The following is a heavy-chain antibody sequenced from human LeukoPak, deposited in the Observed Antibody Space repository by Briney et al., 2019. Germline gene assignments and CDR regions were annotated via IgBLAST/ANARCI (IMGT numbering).Heavy chain of an antibody. Sequence: GGSLRLSCIGSEFTFNKYWMNWVRQAPGQGLEWVANINQDGSDKNYVDSVKGRFTISRDNAKSSLYLQMNSLRAEDTAAYYCVRGGYRGFDYEYWGQGTLVTVSS. V-gene: IGHV3-7*01. D-gene: IGHD5-12*01. CDR2: INQDGSDK. J-gene: IGHJ4*02. CDR1: EFTFNKYW. CDR3: VRGGYRGFDYEY.